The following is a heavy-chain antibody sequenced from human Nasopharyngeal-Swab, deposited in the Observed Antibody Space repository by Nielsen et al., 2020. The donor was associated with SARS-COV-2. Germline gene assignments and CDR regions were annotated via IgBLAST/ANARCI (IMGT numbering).Heavy chain of an antibody. D-gene: IGHD6-13*01. V-gene: IGHV1-2*06. CDR2: LTPNTGVA. J-gene: IGHJ4*02. CDR3: ARKKQLVRPFDY. CDR1: GYTFSDYF. Sequence: ASVKVSCKTSGYTFSDYFLHWVREAPGQGLEWMGRLTPNTGVANYAQKFQGRATMTRDTSLSTGYMELSSLRSDDTAVYYCARKKQLVRPFDYWGQGTLVTVSS.